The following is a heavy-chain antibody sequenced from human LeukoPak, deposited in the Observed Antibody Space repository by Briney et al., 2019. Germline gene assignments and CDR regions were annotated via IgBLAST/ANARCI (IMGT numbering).Heavy chain of an antibody. CDR3: ARSAVAPNFGY. CDR2: ISYDGSNK. CDR1: GFTFSSYA. D-gene: IGHD6-19*01. Sequence: GRSLRLSCAASGFTFSSYAMHWVRQAPGKGLEWVAVISYDGSNKYYADSVKGRFTISRDNSKNALYLQMNSLRAEDTAVYYCARSAVAPNFGYWGQGTLVTVSS. J-gene: IGHJ4*02. V-gene: IGHV3-30*01.